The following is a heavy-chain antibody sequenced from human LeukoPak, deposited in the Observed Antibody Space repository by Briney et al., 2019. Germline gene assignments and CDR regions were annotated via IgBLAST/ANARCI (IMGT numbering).Heavy chain of an antibody. D-gene: IGHD6-13*01. CDR3: ARVVARLVAAAADY. CDR2: ISAYNGNT. V-gene: IGHV1-18*01. Sequence: GASVKVSCKASGYTFTSYGISWVRQAPGQGLEWMGWISAYNGNTNYAQKLQGRVTMTTDTSTSTAYMELRSLRSDDTAVYYCARVVARLVAAAADYWGQGTLVTVSS. CDR1: GYTFTSYG. J-gene: IGHJ4*02.